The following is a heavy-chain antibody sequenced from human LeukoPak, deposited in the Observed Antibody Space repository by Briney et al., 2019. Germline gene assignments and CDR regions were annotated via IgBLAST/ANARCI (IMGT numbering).Heavy chain of an antibody. Sequence: GGSLRLSCAASGCTFSSYAMSWVRQAPGKGLEWVSAISGSGGSTYYADSVKGRFTISRDNSKNTLYLQMNSLRAEDTAVYYCAKVPPFPHSSGMDVWGQGTTVTVSS. CDR1: GCTFSSYA. J-gene: IGHJ6*02. CDR2: ISGSGGST. V-gene: IGHV3-23*01. CDR3: AKVPPFPHSSGMDV.